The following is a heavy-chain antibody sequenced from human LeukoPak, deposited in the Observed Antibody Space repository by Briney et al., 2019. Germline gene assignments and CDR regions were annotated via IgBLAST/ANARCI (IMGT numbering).Heavy chain of an antibody. Sequence: PSETLSLTCSVSGSSISNYYWSWIRQSPGKGLEWIGYIYSTGSTDYNPSLKSRVTISVETSKNQFSLRLSSVTAADTAVYFCARHEGLARSFDYWGQGTLVPVSS. CDR1: GSSISNYY. V-gene: IGHV4-59*08. CDR2: IYSTGST. D-gene: IGHD6-19*01. J-gene: IGHJ4*02. CDR3: ARHEGLARSFDY.